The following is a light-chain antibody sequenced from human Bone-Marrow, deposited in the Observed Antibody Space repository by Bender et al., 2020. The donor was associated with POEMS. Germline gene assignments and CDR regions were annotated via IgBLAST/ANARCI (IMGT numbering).Light chain of an antibody. J-gene: IGLJ3*02. CDR3: TSYAGMNNFRV. Sequence: QSALTQPASVSGSPGQSVTISCTGTSSDVGNYNYVSWYQQYPGKAPKLMIYEVSRRPPGVPDRFSGSKSGNTASLTVSGLQAEDEADYYCTSYAGMNNFRVFGGGTKVTVL. V-gene: IGLV2-8*01. CDR2: EVS. CDR1: SSDVGNYNY.